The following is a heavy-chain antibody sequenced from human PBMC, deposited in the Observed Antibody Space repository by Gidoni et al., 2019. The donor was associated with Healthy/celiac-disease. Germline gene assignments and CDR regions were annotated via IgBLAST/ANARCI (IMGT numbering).Heavy chain of an antibody. V-gene: IGHV4-39*07. Sequence: QLQLQESGPGLVKPSETLSLTCTVSGGSISSSSYYWGWIRQPPGKGLEWIGSIYYSGSTYYNPSLKSRVTISVDTSKNQFSLKLSSVTAADTAVYYCARCPDYSLPDYWGQGTLVTVSS. J-gene: IGHJ4*02. CDR2: IYYSGST. CDR3: ARCPDYSLPDY. CDR1: GGSISSSSYY. D-gene: IGHD4-4*01.